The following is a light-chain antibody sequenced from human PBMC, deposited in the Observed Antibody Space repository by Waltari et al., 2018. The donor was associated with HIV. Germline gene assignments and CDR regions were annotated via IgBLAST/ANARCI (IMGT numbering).Light chain of an antibody. CDR1: QSVTSN. J-gene: IGKJ1*01. CDR2: GAS. V-gene: IGKV3-15*01. CDR3: QQYNNWPPT. Sequence: EIVMTQSPATLSLSPGERATLSCRASQSVTSNLAWYQQKPGQAPRLLIYGASTRATGSPARFSGSGSGTEFTLTIRSLQSEDFAVYYCQQYNNWPPTFGQGTKVEIK.